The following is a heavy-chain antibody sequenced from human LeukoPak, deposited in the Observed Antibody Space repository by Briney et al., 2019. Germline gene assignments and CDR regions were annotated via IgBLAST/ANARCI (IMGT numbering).Heavy chain of an antibody. D-gene: IGHD2-2*01. V-gene: IGHV3-30-3*01. Sequence: GGSLRLSCAASAFSYNDYAMHWVRQAPGKGLEWVTVITNDGNTKYYADSVKGRFTISRDNSKKTLYLQMNSLRAEDTAVYYCARDLSKMYCSSSGCDYYYYGMDVWGQGTTVTVSS. J-gene: IGHJ6*02. CDR3: ARDLSKMYCSSSGCDYYYYGMDV. CDR2: ITNDGNTK. CDR1: AFSYNDYA.